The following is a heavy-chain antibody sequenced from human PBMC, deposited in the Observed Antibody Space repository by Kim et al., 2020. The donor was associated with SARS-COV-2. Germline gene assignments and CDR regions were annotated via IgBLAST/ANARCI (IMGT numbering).Heavy chain of an antibody. CDR2: IYYSGST. J-gene: IGHJ4*02. CDR3: ARNGVGPKMGGDDY. Sequence: SETLSLTCTVSGGSISSSSYYWGWIRQPPGKGLEWIGSIYYSGSTYYNPSLKSRVTISVDTSKNQFSLKLSSVTAADTAVYYCARNGVGPKMGGDDYWGQGTLVTVSS. V-gene: IGHV4-39*01. CDR1: GGSISSSSYY. D-gene: IGHD1-26*01.